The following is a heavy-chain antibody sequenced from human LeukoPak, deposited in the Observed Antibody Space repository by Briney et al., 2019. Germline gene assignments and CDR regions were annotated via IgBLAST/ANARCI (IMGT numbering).Heavy chain of an antibody. CDR1: GYTFTNYG. D-gene: IGHD6-13*01. Sequence: ASVKVSCTTSGYTFTNYGISWVRQAPGLGLEWMGWISAYNGKTNYAQKVQGRVTMATDTSTSTAYMELRSLRFDDTAVYYCARDQSVRLLQTSSTYFKHVFAIWGQGSMVTVSS. J-gene: IGHJ3*02. V-gene: IGHV1-18*01. CDR2: ISAYNGKT. CDR3: ARDQSVRLLQTSSTYFKHVFAI.